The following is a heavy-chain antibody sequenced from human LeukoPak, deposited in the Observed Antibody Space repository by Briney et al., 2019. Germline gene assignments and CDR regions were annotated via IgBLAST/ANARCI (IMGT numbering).Heavy chain of an antibody. Sequence: ASVKVSCKASRYTFPGYYMHWVRQAPGQGLEWMGCINPNSGGTNYAQKFQGRVTMTRDTPISTAYMELSRLRSDDTAVYYCARGPGGRYCSGGSCYPMFDYWGQGTLVTVSS. CDR3: ARGPGGRYCSGGSCYPMFDY. CDR1: RYTFPGYY. V-gene: IGHV1-2*02. CDR2: INPNSGGT. J-gene: IGHJ4*02. D-gene: IGHD2-15*01.